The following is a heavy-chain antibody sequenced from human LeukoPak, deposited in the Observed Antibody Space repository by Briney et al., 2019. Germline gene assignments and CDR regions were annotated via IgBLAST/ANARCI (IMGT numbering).Heavy chain of an antibody. D-gene: IGHD6-19*01. Sequence: GGSLRLSCAASGFTFSSYEMNWVRQAPGKGLEWVAFIRYDGSNKYYADSVKGRFTISRDNSKNTLYPQMNSLRAEDTAVYYCAKDLVAVDPYSSGWPPGATDYWGQGTLVTVSS. CDR1: GFTFSSYE. V-gene: IGHV3-30*02. J-gene: IGHJ4*02. CDR2: IRYDGSNK. CDR3: AKDLVAVDPYSSGWPPGATDY.